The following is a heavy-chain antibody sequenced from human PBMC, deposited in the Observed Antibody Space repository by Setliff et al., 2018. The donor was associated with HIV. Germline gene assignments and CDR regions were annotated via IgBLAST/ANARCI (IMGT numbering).Heavy chain of an antibody. Sequence: SETLSLTCTFSGGSISSGAYYWGWIRQPPGKGLEWIGSIYYSGRTYYNPSLKSRLTISVDTSKNQFYLKLNSVTAADAAVYYCAMTTEDLAGAAIPYWGQGTLVTVSS. V-gene: IGHV4-39*01. CDR1: GGSISSGAYY. D-gene: IGHD2-21*02. CDR3: AMTTEDLAGAAIPY. CDR2: IYYSGRT. J-gene: IGHJ4*02.